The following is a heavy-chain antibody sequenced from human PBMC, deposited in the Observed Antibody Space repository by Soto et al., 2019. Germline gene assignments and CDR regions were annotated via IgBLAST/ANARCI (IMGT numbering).Heavy chain of an antibody. CDR1: GFAFSSFA. V-gene: IGHV3-23*01. J-gene: IGHJ4*02. CDR2: ISGSGGST. Sequence: GGSLRLSCAASGFAFSSFAMGWVRHAPGKGLEWVSTISGSGGSTYYADSVRGRFTISRDNSKNTLYLQMNSLRAEGTAVYYCAKFRSGSRGLKDGFDQWGPGTLVTVSS. D-gene: IGHD3-10*01. CDR3: AKFRSGSRGLKDGFDQ.